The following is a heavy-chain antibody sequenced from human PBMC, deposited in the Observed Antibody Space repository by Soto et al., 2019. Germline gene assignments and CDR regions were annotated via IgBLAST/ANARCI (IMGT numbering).Heavy chain of an antibody. CDR2: IIPIFGTA. Sequence: QVQLVQSGAEVKKPGSSVKVSCKASGGTFSSYSINWVRQAPGQGLEWMGEIIPIFGTANYAQKFQGRVSMTWDTSLKTAYMELSSLMSEDTAVYYCARPPGYISDWYYFDLWGQGTQVTVSS. CDR1: GGTFSSYS. V-gene: IGHV1-69*06. D-gene: IGHD3-9*01. CDR3: ARPPGYISDWYYFDL. J-gene: IGHJ4*02.